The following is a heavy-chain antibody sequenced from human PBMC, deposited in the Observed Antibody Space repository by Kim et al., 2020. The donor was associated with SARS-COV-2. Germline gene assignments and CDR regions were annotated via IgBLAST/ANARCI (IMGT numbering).Heavy chain of an antibody. CDR3: ARDLEETKVTDAFDI. Sequence: GGSLRLSCAASGFTFSSYWIHWVRQAPGKGLVWVSRINSDGSNTGYADSVKGRFTISRDNAKNTLYLQMNSLRAEDTAVYYCARDLEETKVTDAFDIWGQGTMVTVSS. CDR1: GFTFSSYW. V-gene: IGHV3-74*01. CDR2: INSDGSNT. D-gene: IGHD4-17*01. J-gene: IGHJ3*02.